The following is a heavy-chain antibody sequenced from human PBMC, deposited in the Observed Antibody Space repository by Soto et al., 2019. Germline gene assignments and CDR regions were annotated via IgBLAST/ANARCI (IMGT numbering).Heavy chain of an antibody. CDR2: VSYFGST. CDR1: GGSFQNYY. Sequence: SETLSLTCTVSGGSFQNYYWTWIRQPPGKGLEWIGYVSYFGSTNYNPSLMSRVTISIDTPKNQFSLRLTSVTAADTAMYYCARGTNVLAGNFDYWGQGTLVTVSS. D-gene: IGHD3-9*01. J-gene: IGHJ4*02. CDR3: ARGTNVLAGNFDY. V-gene: IGHV4-59*01.